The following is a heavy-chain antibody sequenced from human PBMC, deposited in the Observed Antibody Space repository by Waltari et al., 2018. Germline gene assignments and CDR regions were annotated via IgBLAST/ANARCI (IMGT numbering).Heavy chain of an antibody. CDR2: ISSSGSTI. V-gene: IGHV3-48*03. CDR1: GFTFSSYE. D-gene: IGHD3-10*01. J-gene: IGHJ4*02. CDR3: ARVEAPYYYGSGSYYNQFDY. Sequence: EVQLVESGGGLVQPGGSLRLSCAASGFTFSSYEMNWVRQAHGKGLEWVSYISSSGSTIYYADSVKGRFTISRDNAKNSLYLQMNSLRAEDTAVYYCARVEAPYYYGSGSYYNQFDYWGQGTLVTVSS.